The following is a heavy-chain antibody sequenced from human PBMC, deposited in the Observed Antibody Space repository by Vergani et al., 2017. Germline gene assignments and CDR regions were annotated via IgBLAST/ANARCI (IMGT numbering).Heavy chain of an antibody. Sequence: QVQLQQWGAGLLKPSETLSLTCAVYGGSFSGYYWSWIRQPPGKGLEWVGEINHSGSTNYNPSLKSRVTISVDTSKNQFSLKLSSVNASATAVYYCARGRYCSGGSCYFDYWGQGTLVTVSS. J-gene: IGHJ4*02. V-gene: IGHV4-34*01. D-gene: IGHD2-15*01. CDR1: GGSFSGYY. CDR3: ARGRYCSGGSCYFDY. CDR2: INHSGST.